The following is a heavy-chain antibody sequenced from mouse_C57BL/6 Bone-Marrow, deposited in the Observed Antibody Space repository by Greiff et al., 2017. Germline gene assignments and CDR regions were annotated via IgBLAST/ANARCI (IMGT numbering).Heavy chain of an antibody. Sequence: QVHVKQPGAELVKPGASVQMSCKASGYTFTSYWITWVKQRPGQGLEWIGDIYPGSGSTNYNEKFKSKATLTVDTSSSTAYMQLSSLTSEDSAVYYCVRLWYLPWFAYWGQGTLVTVSA. V-gene: IGHV1-55*01. CDR2: IYPGSGST. D-gene: IGHD2-1*01. CDR3: VRLWYLPWFAY. CDR1: GYTFTSYW. J-gene: IGHJ3*01.